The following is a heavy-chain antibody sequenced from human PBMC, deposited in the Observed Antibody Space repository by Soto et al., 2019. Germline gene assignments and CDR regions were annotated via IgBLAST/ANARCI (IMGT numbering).Heavy chain of an antibody. V-gene: IGHV3-49*03. CDR3: TRAHCSGGSCYDWVGGAFDI. CDR1: GFTFGDYA. Sequence: PGGSLRLSCAASGFTFGDYAMSWFRQALGKGLEWVGFIRSKAYGGTTEYAASVKGRFTISRDDSKSIAYLQMNSLKTEDTAVYYCTRAHCSGGSCYDWVGGAFDIWGQGTMVTVSS. CDR2: IRSKAYGGTT. J-gene: IGHJ3*02. D-gene: IGHD2-15*01.